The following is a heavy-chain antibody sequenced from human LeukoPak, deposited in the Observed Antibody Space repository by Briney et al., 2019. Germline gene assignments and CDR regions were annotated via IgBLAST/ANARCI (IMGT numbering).Heavy chain of an antibody. Sequence: TGGSLRLSCLASGFKFSAHYMDWVRQAPGKGLEWVGRIRNKDTKYVTEYAASVKGRFTISRDDSRDLLYLQMNSLKTEDTAMYYCTRVAPYCGGDCYSRYFDYWGQGILVSVSS. J-gene: IGHJ4*02. V-gene: IGHV3-72*01. CDR2: IRNKDTKYVT. D-gene: IGHD2-21*02. CDR3: TRVAPYCGGDCYSRYFDY. CDR1: GFKFSAHY.